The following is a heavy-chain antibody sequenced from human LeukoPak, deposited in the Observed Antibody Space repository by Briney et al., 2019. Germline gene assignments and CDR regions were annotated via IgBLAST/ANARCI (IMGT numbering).Heavy chain of an antibody. Sequence: GGSLRLSCVVSRLSFNNYAMRWVRQAPGKGLEWVTFISHDGSKKYYADSVKGRFTISRDNSKNTLYLQMNGLRPQDTAMYYCVNGQWLVGGSDFDHWGQGTLVTVSS. V-gene: IGHV3-30*04. CDR2: ISHDGSKK. J-gene: IGHJ4*02. CDR3: VNGQWLVGGSDFDH. CDR1: RLSFNNYA. D-gene: IGHD6-19*01.